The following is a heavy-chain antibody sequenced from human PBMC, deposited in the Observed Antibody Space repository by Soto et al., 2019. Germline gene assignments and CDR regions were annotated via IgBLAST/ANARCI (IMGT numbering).Heavy chain of an antibody. V-gene: IGHV3-30-3*01. CDR3: ARQWGSANDWKHFDS. CDR1: GFTFSVYS. J-gene: IGHJ4*02. CDR2: ISFDGSIK. Sequence: VQLVESGGGVVQPGRSLRLSCAAPGFTFSVYSMHWVRQAPARGLEWLAVISFDGSIKYFADSVKGRFTISRDNSKNALYLQMNSLRGDDTAVYYCARQWGSANDWKHFDSWGQGTLVTVSS. D-gene: IGHD1-1*01.